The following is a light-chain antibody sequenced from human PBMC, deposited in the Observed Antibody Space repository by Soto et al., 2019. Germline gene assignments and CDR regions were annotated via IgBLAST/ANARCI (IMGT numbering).Light chain of an antibody. CDR3: QQYGSSGT. Sequence: EIVLTQSPATLSLSPGERATPSCRASESIRTYLAWYQQKPGQAPRLLIYDASNRATGIPDRFSGSGSGTDFTLTISRLEPEDFAVYYCQQYGSSGTFGQGTKVDIK. CDR1: ESIRTY. CDR2: DAS. J-gene: IGKJ1*01. V-gene: IGKV3-20*01.